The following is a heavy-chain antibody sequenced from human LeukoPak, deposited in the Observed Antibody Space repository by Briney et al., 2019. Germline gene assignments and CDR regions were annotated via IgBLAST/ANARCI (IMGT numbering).Heavy chain of an antibody. J-gene: IGHJ4*02. CDR3: ARAFDIGAYQARGFDY. Sequence: PSETLSLTCTVSGGSISSVTYFWNWIRQPAGKGLEWVGRIYSSGITHYNPSLKSRVTISVDTSKNQFSLKLSSVTAADTAVYYCARAFDIGAYQARGFDYWGQGTLVTVSS. V-gene: IGHV4-61*02. D-gene: IGHD2-15*01. CDR1: GGSISSVTYF. CDR2: IYSSGIT.